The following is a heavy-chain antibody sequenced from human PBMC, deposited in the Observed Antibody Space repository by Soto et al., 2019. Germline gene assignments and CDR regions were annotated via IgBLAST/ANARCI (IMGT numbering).Heavy chain of an antibody. J-gene: IGHJ4*02. CDR3: AGLTVTDTPGYYDC. CDR2: ISKDGRNE. CDR1: GFTFSRYG. D-gene: IGHD4-17*01. V-gene: IGHV3-30*04. Sequence: GGSLRLSCVASGFTFSRYGLHWVRQAPGKGLEWVATISKDGRNEYYLESVKGRFTISRDNSENTIYLQMDNLRLEDTAVYYCAGLTVTDTPGYYDCWGQGTLVTGSS.